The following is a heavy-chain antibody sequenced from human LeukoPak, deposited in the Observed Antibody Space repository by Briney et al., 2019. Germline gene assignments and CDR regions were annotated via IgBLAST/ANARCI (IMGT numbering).Heavy chain of an antibody. Sequence: GESLKISCKGSGYSFTSYWIGWVRQMPGKGLEWMGIIYPGDSDTRYSPSFQGQVTISADKSISTAYLQWSSLKASDTAMYYCARHYPAYDFWSVAPIDYFDYWGQGTLVTVSS. V-gene: IGHV5-51*01. CDR1: GYSFTSYW. J-gene: IGHJ4*02. CDR2: IYPGDSDT. D-gene: IGHD3-3*01. CDR3: ARHYPAYDFWSVAPIDYFDY.